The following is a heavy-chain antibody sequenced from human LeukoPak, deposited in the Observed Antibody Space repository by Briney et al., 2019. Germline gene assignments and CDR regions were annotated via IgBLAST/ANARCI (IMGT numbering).Heavy chain of an antibody. Sequence: SETLSLTCAVYGGSFRGHLWSWVRQPPGKGLEWIGEVSHSGSTNYGPSLKSRVTISVDTSKNQFSLRLSSVIAADTAVCYCARRRNWNDVLDYWSHGTLVTVSS. CDR1: GGSFRGHL. V-gene: IGHV4-34*01. CDR3: ARRRNWNDVLDY. D-gene: IGHD1-1*01. CDR2: VSHSGST. J-gene: IGHJ4*01.